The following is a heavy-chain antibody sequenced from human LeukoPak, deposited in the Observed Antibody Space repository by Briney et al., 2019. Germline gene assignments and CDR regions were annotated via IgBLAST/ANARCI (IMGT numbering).Heavy chain of an antibody. D-gene: IGHD3-10*01. V-gene: IGHV4-59*01. CDR2: IYYSGST. CDR1: GGSINSYY. CDR3: ARGRDYGSLGD. J-gene: IGHJ4*02. Sequence: SETLSLTCTVSGGSINSYYWSWIRQPPGKGLEWIGYIYYSGSTNYNPSLKSRVTISVDTSKNQFSLRLSSVTAADTAVYYCARGRDYGSLGDWGQGTLVTVSS.